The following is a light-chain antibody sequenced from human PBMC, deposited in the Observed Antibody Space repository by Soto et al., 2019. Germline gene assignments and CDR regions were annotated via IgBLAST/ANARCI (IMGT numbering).Light chain of an antibody. CDR3: QQYGRSPSLFT. J-gene: IGKJ3*01. Sequence: EVVLTQSPGTLSLSPGERATLSCRASQSVSSTYLAWYQQKPGQAPRLLIYDTSSRATGIPDRFSGSGSGTDFTLTISRLEPEDFAVCYCQQYGRSPSLFTFGPGTKVDFK. CDR2: DTS. CDR1: QSVSSTY. V-gene: IGKV3-20*01.